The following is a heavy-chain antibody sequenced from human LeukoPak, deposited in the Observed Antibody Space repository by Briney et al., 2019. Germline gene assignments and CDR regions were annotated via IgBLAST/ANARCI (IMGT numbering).Heavy chain of an antibody. Sequence: PSETLSLTCTVSGGSISSYYWSWIRLPPGKGLEWIGYIYYSGSTNYNPSLKSRVTISVDTSKNQFSLKLSSVTAADTAVYYCASGSGYCSGGSCWTNYYYYMDVWGKGTTVTVSS. D-gene: IGHD2-15*01. CDR3: ASGSGYCSGGSCWTNYYYYMDV. CDR2: IYYSGST. J-gene: IGHJ6*03. CDR1: GGSISSYY. V-gene: IGHV4-59*01.